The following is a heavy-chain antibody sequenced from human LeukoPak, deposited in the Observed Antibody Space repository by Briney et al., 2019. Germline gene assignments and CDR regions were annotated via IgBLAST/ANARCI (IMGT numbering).Heavy chain of an antibody. CDR3: ASFRVTTSNFDY. CDR1: GFTFSSYS. V-gene: IGHV3-21*01. CDR2: ISSSSSYI. D-gene: IGHD4-17*01. J-gene: IGHJ4*02. Sequence: KPGGTLRLSCAASGFTFSSYSMNWVRQAPGKGLEWVSSISSSSSYIYYADSVKGRFTISRDNAKNSLYLQMNSLRAEDTAVYYCASFRVTTSNFDYWGQGTLVTVSS.